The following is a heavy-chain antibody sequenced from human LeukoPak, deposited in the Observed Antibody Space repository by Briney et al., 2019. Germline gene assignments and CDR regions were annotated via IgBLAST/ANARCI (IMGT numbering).Heavy chain of an antibody. V-gene: IGHV4-39*07. Sequence: SETLSLTCTVSGGSISSSSYYWGWIRQPPGKGLEWIGSIYYSGSTYYNPSLKSRVTISVDTSENQFSLKLSSVTAADTAVYYCARAGYCSGGSCSDGDWFDPWGQGTLVTVSS. D-gene: IGHD2-15*01. CDR2: IYYSGST. J-gene: IGHJ5*02. CDR1: GGSISSSSYY. CDR3: ARAGYCSGGSCSDGDWFDP.